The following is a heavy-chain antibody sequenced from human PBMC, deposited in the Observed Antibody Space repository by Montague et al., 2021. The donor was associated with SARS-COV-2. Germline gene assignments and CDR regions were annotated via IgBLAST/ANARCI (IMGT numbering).Heavy chain of an antibody. CDR2: IHYSGST. Sequence: SETLSLTCTVSGGSISSRSYYWGWIRQSPGMGLDWIGSIHYSGSTFYNPSLKSRVTISVDTSKNQFSLRVSGVTAEDTTVYFCARHGDSGYEPDGFHIWGQGTRVTVSS. CDR3: ARHGDSGYEPDGFHI. J-gene: IGHJ3*02. V-gene: IGHV4-39*01. CDR1: GGSISSRSYY. D-gene: IGHD5-12*01.